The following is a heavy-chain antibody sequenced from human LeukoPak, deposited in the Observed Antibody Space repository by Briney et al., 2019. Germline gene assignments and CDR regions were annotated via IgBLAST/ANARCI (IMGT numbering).Heavy chain of an antibody. CDR3: DTSNWGSPDAFDI. D-gene: IGHD7-27*01. CDR1: GGTFTSYA. Sequence: ASVKVSCKASGGTFTSYAISWERQAPGQGLEWMGRIIPILGIANYAQKFQGRVTITADKSTSTAYMELSSLRSEDTAVYYCDTSNWGSPDAFDIWGQGTMVTVSS. J-gene: IGHJ3*02. CDR2: IIPILGIA. V-gene: IGHV1-69*04.